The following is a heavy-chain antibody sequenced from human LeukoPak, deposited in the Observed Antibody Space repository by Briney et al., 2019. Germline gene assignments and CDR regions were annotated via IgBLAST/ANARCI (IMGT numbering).Heavy chain of an antibody. CDR3: ARDIRRGDYYYGMDV. Sequence: PSETLSLTCTVSGGSISSYYWSWIRQPPGKGLEWIGYIYYSGSTIHYSGRTNYNPSLKSRVTISVDTSKNLFSLRLTSVIAADTAVYYCARDIRRGDYYYGMDVWGQGTTVTVSS. J-gene: IGHJ6*02. D-gene: IGHD3-10*01. CDR1: GGSISSYY. V-gene: IGHV4-59*01. CDR2: IYYSGSTIHYSGRT.